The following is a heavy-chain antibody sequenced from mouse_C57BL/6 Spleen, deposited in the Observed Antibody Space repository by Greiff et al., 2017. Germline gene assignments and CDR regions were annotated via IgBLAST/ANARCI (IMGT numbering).Heavy chain of an antibody. V-gene: IGHV5-17*01. CDR1: GFTFSDYG. J-gene: IGHJ4*01. Sequence: EVKLMESGGGLVKPGGSLKLSCAASGFTFSDYGMHWVRQAPEKGLEWVAYISSGSSTLYYADTVKGRFTISRDNAKNTLFLQMTSLRSEDTAMYYCARSGSIYAIDYWGQGTSVTVSS. D-gene: IGHD1-3*01. CDR3: ARSGSIYAIDY. CDR2: ISSGSSTL.